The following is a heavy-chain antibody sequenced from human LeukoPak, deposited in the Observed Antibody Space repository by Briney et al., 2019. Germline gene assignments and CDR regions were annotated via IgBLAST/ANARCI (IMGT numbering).Heavy chain of an antibody. CDR3: ARSIVGATCAFDI. CDR1: GYTFTSYD. CDR2: MNPNSGNT. V-gene: IGHV1-8*03. J-gene: IGHJ3*02. D-gene: IGHD1-26*01. Sequence: PGASVKVSCKASGYTFTSYDINWVRQATGQGLEWMGWMNPNSGNTGYAQKFQGRVTITRKTSISTAYMELSSLRSEDTAVYYCARSIVGATCAFDIWGQGTMVTVSS.